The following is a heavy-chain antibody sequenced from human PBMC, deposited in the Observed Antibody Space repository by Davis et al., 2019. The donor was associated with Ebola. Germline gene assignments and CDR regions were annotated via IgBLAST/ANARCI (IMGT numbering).Heavy chain of an antibody. CDR2: ISYDGSNK. J-gene: IGHJ4*02. CDR1: GFPFSIYG. D-gene: IGHD3-10*01. V-gene: IGHV3-30*18. Sequence: GESLKIPCVASGFPFSIYGMHWVRQAPGKGLEWVAVISYDGSNKYYADSVKGRFTISRDNSKNTLYLQMNSLRAEDTAVYYCAKDRLLWFREELDYWGQGTLVTVSS. CDR3: AKDRLLWFREELDY.